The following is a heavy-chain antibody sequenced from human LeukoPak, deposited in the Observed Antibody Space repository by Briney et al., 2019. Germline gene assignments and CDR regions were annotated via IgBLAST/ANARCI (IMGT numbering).Heavy chain of an antibody. V-gene: IGHV3-21*05. J-gene: IGHJ3*02. Sequence: PGGSLRLSCAASGFTFTTYSMTWVRQAPGKGLEWVAYISSSGSDKYYPDSVKGRFTISRDNAKNSLYLQMNSLRAEDTAVYYCARRTSGAFAIWGQGTKVTVSS. CDR3: ARRTSGAFAI. CDR1: GFTFTTYS. CDR2: ISSSGSDK.